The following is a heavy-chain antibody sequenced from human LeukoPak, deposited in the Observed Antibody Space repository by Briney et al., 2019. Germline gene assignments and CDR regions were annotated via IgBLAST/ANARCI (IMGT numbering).Heavy chain of an antibody. CDR2: INWNGGST. J-gene: IGHJ4*02. Sequence: EGSLRLSCAASGFTFDDSVMSWVRQAPGKGLEWVSGINWNGGSTGYADSVKGRFTISRDNAKNSLYLQMNSLRAEDTAFYYCARDWFTRLGELSPDRAFDYWGQGTLVTVSS. CDR3: ARDWFTRLGELSPDRAFDY. D-gene: IGHD3-16*02. CDR1: GFTFDDSV. V-gene: IGHV3-20*04.